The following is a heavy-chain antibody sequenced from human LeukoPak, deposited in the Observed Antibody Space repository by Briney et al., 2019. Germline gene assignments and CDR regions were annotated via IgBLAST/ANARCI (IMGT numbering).Heavy chain of an antibody. CDR1: GYTFNSYG. CDR2: ISTYNGNT. D-gene: IGHD2-2*02. J-gene: IGHJ6*03. Sequence: ASVKVSCKASGYTFNSYGISWVRQAPGQGLEWVGWISTYNGNTNYAQKFQGRVTMTTDTSTSTAYMELRSLRSDDTAVYYCARGRYCNSNSCYKVYYYYMDVWGKGTTVTVSS. V-gene: IGHV1-18*01. CDR3: ARGRYCNSNSCYKVYYYYMDV.